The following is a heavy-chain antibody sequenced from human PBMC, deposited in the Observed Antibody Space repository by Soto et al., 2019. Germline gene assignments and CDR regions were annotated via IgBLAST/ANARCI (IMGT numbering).Heavy chain of an antibody. CDR1: GGSISSGGSY. D-gene: IGHD6-19*01. Sequence: SEPLSLTCTVSGGSISSGGSYCTWIRQHPGKGLEWIGYIYYSGSTYYNPPLKSRVTISVDTSKNQFSLKLSSVTAADTAVYYCARDFTDSSGPTLGMGVWGQGTTVTVS. V-gene: IGHV4-31*03. J-gene: IGHJ6*02. CDR3: ARDFTDSSGPTLGMGV. CDR2: IYYSGST.